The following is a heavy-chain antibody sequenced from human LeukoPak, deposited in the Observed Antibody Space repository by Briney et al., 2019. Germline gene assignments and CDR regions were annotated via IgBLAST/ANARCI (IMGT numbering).Heavy chain of an antibody. CDR3: ARVRPGYYCDY. V-gene: IGHV3-21*05. CDR1: GFTFSIYS. CDR2: ISKNSDDI. J-gene: IGHJ4*02. Sequence: GGSLRLSCLASGFTFSIYSMNWVRQPPGKGLDWVSYISKNSDDIYNADSVRGRFTISRDNAKNSLYLQMNSLRAEDPAVYYCARVRPGYYCDYWGQGILVTVSS.